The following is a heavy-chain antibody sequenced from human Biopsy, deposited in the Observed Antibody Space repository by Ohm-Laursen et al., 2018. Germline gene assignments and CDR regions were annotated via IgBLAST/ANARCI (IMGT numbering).Heavy chain of an antibody. J-gene: IGHJ5*02. V-gene: IGHV3-23*01. CDR2: INTSGGSK. D-gene: IGHD3-3*01. Sequence: SLRLSCSASGFTFSSYAMTRVRQAPGKGLEWVSVINTSGGSKHYAVSVKGCFTISRDNSKNTLYLQMNSLRAEDTAMYYCARDLYDFCGGCPFDPWGQGTLVTVSP. CDR3: ARDLYDFCGGCPFDP. CDR1: GFTFSSYA.